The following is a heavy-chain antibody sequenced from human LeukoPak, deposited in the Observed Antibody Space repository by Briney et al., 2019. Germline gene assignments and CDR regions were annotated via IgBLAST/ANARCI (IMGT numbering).Heavy chain of an antibody. V-gene: IGHV4-30-4*02. Sequence: PSYTLSLTCTVSGDSITTDDYSLSSIRHPPCKALPRIAYIYYSGSTYYTPSLKSRVTISVDSSTNQFSLKLSSVTAADTAVYYCARDHSDFWSGYYTDHRAFDIWGQGTMVTVSS. J-gene: IGHJ3*02. CDR1: GDSITTDDYS. CDR3: ARDHSDFWSGYYTDHRAFDI. D-gene: IGHD3-3*01. CDR2: IYYSGST.